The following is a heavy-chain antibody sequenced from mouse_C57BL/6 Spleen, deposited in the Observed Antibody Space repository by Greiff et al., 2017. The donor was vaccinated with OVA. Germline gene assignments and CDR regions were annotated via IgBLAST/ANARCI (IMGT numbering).Heavy chain of an antibody. Sequence: EVQLQQSGPELVKPGASVKISCKASGYTFTDYYMNWVKQSHGKSLEWIGDINPNNGGTSYNQKFKGKATLTVDKSSSTAYMELRSLTSEDSAVYYCARREVVASDWYFDVWGTGTTVTVSS. V-gene: IGHV1-26*01. D-gene: IGHD1-1*01. CDR1: GYTFTDYY. CDR3: ARREVVASDWYFDV. J-gene: IGHJ1*03. CDR2: INPNNGGT.